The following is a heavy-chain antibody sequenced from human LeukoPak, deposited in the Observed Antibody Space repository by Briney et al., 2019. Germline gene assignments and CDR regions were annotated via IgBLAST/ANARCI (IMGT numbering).Heavy chain of an antibody. CDR2: IRSSGDII. CDR1: GFTISSYS. V-gene: IGHV3-48*02. CDR3: VRDPDALDY. J-gene: IGHJ4*02. Sequence: AGGSLRLSCAASGFTISSYSMNWVRQAPGKGLEWVSYIRSSGDIIHYADSVKGRFTISRDIAKNSVYLQMNRLRDEDTAVYYCVRDPDALDYWGQGTLVTVSS.